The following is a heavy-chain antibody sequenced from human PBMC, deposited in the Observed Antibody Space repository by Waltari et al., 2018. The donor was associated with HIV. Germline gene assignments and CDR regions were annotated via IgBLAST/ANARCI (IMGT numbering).Heavy chain of an antibody. CDR2: IKQDGSEK. J-gene: IGHJ5*02. CDR1: GFTFSSYW. CDR3: TRDRRDYYGSGSHNWFDP. D-gene: IGHD3-10*01. Sequence: GLVPPGGSLRLSCEASGFTFSSYWMSWVRQAPGKGLEWVANIKQDGSEKYYVESVKGRFTMSRDNAKKSVYLQMNMLRAEDTAVYYCTRDRRDYYGSGSHNWFDPWGQGILVAVSS. V-gene: IGHV3-7*01.